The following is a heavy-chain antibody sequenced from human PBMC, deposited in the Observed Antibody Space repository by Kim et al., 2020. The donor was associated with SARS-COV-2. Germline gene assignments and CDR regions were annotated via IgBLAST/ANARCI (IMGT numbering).Heavy chain of an antibody. J-gene: IGHJ4*02. CDR3: ARHYQFLPSGYSEMYYFDY. D-gene: IGHD3-22*01. CDR2: IDPSDSYT. CDR1: GYSFTSYW. Sequence: GESLKISCKGSGYSFTSYWISWVRQMPGKGLEWMGRIDPSDSYTNYSPSFQGHVTISADKSISTAYLQWSSLKASDTAMYYCARHYQFLPSGYSEMYYFDYWGQGTLVTVSS. V-gene: IGHV5-10-1*01.